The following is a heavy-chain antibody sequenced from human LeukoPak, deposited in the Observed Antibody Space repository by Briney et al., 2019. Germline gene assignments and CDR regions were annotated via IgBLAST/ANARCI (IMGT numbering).Heavy chain of an antibody. CDR2: INPNSGGT. CDR3: AXXXXXXXYYWFDP. V-gene: IGHV1-2*02. D-gene: IGHD3-10*01. Sequence: GASVKVSCKASGYTFTDYYMHWVRQAPGQGLEWMGWINPNSGGTNYAQKFQGRVTMTRDTSISTAYMELSRLRSDDTAVYYCAXXXXXXXYYWFDPWGQGTLVTVSS. J-gene: IGHJ5*02. CDR1: GYTFTDYY.